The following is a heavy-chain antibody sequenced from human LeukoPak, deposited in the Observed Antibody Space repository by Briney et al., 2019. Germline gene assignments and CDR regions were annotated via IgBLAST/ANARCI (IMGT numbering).Heavy chain of an antibody. CDR3: ARYASGASAGAFDI. CDR2: IYTSGST. V-gene: IGHV4-4*07. CDR1: GGSISSYY. Sequence: SETLSLTCTVSGGSISSYYWSWLRQPAGKGLEWIGRIYTSGSTNYNPSLKSRATMSVDTSKNQFSLKLSSVTAADTAVYYCARYASGASAGAFDIWGQGTMVTVSS. J-gene: IGHJ3*02. D-gene: IGHD2-2*01.